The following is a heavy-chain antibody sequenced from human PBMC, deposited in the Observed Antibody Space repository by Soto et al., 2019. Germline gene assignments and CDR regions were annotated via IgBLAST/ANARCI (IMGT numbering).Heavy chain of an antibody. CDR1: GFTFRSYS. V-gene: IGHV3-23*01. CDR3: AKDGGDALRAMVRGAIMNAFDI. D-gene: IGHD3-10*01. Sequence: GGSLRLSCAVPGFTFRSYSMHWVRQAPGKGLEWVSTISDDGGSTYYADAVKGRFTISRDNSKNTLYLQMDSLRVEDTAVYYCAKDGGDALRAMVRGAIMNAFDIRGQGTMVTVSS. CDR2: ISDDGGST. J-gene: IGHJ3*02.